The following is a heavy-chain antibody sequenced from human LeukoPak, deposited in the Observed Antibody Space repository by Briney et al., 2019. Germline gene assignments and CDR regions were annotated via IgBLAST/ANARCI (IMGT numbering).Heavy chain of an antibody. CDR2: MNPNSGNT. V-gene: IGHV1-8*01. Sequence: GASVKVSCKASGYTFTSYDINWVRQATGQGLEWMGWMNPNSGNTGYAQKFQGRVTMTRNTSISTAYMELSSLRSEDTAVYYCARDGGVVYGSGSYLCAGVCGFDYWGQGTLVTVSS. CDR1: GYTFTSYD. D-gene: IGHD3-10*01. J-gene: IGHJ4*02. CDR3: ARDGGVVYGSGSYLCAGVCGFDY.